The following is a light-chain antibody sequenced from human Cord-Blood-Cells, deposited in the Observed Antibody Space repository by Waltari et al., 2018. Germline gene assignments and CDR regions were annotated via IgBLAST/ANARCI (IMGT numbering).Light chain of an antibody. CDR1: SSDVGSYNL. Sequence: QSALTQPASVSGSPGQSITISCTGTSSDVGSYNLVSWYQQHPGKAPKLMIYEVSKRPSVVSNRFSGAKSVNTASLTISGLQAEDEADYYCCSYAGSSTFHYVFGTGTKVTVL. CDR2: EVS. CDR3: CSYAGSSTFHYV. J-gene: IGLJ1*01. V-gene: IGLV2-23*02.